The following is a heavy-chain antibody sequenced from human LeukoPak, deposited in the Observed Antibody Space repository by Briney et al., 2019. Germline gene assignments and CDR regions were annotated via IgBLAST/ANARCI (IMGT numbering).Heavy chain of an antibody. J-gene: IGHJ4*02. CDR1: GFTFSSYG. D-gene: IGHD5-18*01. V-gene: IGHV3-30*18. CDR2: ISYDGSNK. Sequence: GGSLRLSCAASGFTFSSYGMHCVRQDPGKGLEWVALISYDGSNKYYADSVKGRFTISRDNSKNTLYLQMNSLRAEDTAVYYCAKEGEYSYGRPLDYWGQGTLVTVSS. CDR3: AKEGEYSYGRPLDY.